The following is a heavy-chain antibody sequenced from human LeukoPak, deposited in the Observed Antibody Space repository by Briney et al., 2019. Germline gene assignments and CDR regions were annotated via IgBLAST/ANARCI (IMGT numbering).Heavy chain of an antibody. J-gene: IGHJ4*02. V-gene: IGHV3-15*01. CDR3: ATAPPSIVGATRGY. Sequence: GGSLRLSCAACGFTFSNAWRSWVRPAPGKGREWVGRIKSKTDGGTTDYATPVKGRFTISRDDSKNTLYLQMNSLKTEDTAVYYCATAPPSIVGATRGYWGQGTLVSVSS. CDR1: GFTFSNAW. CDR2: IKSKTDGGTT. D-gene: IGHD1-26*01.